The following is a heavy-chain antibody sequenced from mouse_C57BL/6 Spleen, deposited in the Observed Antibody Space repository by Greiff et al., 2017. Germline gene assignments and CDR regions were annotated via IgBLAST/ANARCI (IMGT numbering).Heavy chain of an antibody. CDR2: IYPGDGDT. CDR3: ARDGSSSWFAY. Sequence: VKLVESGAELVKPGASVKISCKASGYAFSSYWMNWVKQRPGKGLEWIGQIYPGDGDTNYNGKFKGKATLTADKSSSTAYMQLSSLTSEDSAVYFCARDGSSSWFAYWGQGTLVTVSA. J-gene: IGHJ3*01. CDR1: GYAFSSYW. D-gene: IGHD1-1*01. V-gene: IGHV1-80*01.